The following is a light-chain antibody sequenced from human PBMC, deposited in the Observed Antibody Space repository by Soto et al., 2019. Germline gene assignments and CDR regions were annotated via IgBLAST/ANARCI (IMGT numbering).Light chain of an antibody. Sequence: QSALTQPASVSGSPGQSITISCTGTSSDNCAYNFFSWYQQHPGKAPKLMLYDVNIRPSGVSNRFSGSKSGNTASLTISGLQAEDEADYYCTSWTTSTTMIFGGGTKVTVL. CDR3: TSWTTSTTMI. V-gene: IGLV2-14*03. J-gene: IGLJ2*01. CDR1: SSDNCAYNF. CDR2: DVN.